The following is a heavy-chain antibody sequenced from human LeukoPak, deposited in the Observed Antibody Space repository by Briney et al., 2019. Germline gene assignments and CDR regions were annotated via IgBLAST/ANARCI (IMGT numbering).Heavy chain of an antibody. CDR2: INWNGGST. D-gene: IGHD6-19*01. J-gene: IGHJ5*02. Sequence: GGSLRLSCAASGFTFDDYGMSWVRQAPGKGLEWVSGINWNGGSTGYADSVKGQFTISRDNAKNSLYLQMNSLRAEDTALYYCARDVAVAGANNWFDPWGQGTLVTVSS. CDR3: ARDVAVAGANNWFDP. V-gene: IGHV3-20*04. CDR1: GFTFDDYG.